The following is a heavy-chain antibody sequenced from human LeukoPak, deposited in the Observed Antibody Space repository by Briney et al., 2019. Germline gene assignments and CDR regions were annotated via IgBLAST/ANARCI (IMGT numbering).Heavy chain of an antibody. Sequence: ASVKVACKAARYTFTSYDINWVRQANGEGIEWMGWMNPNSGNTGNAQKFQGRVTMTRNTSISTAYMELSSLRSEDTAVYYCARVQVLIVPAAINYWGQGTLVTVSS. J-gene: IGHJ4*02. CDR1: RYTFTSYD. CDR3: ARVQVLIVPAAINY. CDR2: MNPNSGNT. V-gene: IGHV1-8*01. D-gene: IGHD2-2*01.